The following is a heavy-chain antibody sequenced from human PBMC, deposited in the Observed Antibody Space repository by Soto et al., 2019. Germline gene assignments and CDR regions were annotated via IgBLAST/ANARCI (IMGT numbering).Heavy chain of an antibody. CDR2: IYSDGST. V-gene: IGHV3-23*03. CDR1: GFTFSSYA. CDR3: AILSN. Sequence: EVQLLESGGGLVQPGGSLRLSCAASGFTFSSYAMSWVRQAPGKGLEWVSIIYSDGSTNYADSVKGRFTISRDNFKNTLYLQMNNLRAEDTAVYYCAILSNWGQGTLVTVSS. J-gene: IGHJ4*02. D-gene: IGHD6-6*01.